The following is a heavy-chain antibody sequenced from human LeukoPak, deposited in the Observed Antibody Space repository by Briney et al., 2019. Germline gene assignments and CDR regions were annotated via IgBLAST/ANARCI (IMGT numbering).Heavy chain of an antibody. V-gene: IGHV1-46*01. D-gene: IGHD2-2*02. Sequence: ASVKVSCKASGHTFTNYHLHWVRQAPGQGLEWMGMINPSDGGTRYAQKFQGRGTMTRDTSTSTVYMELSSLRSEDTAIYYCAKDVPYCSSTICYKGFDYWGQGTLVTVSS. CDR1: GHTFTNYH. J-gene: IGHJ4*02. CDR2: INPSDGGT. CDR3: AKDVPYCSSTICYKGFDY.